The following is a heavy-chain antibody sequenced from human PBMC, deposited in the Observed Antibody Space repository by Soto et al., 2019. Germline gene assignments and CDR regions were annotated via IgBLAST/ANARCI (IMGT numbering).Heavy chain of an antibody. D-gene: IGHD3-10*01. CDR1: GGSISSSSYY. V-gene: IGHV4-39*01. CDR3: ARQGDYSEYDFDY. CDR2: IYYSGST. Sequence: SETLSLTCTVSGGSISSSSYYWGWIRQPPGKGLEWIGSIYYSGSTYYNPSLKSRVTISVDTSKNQFSLKLSSVTAADTAVYYCARQGDYSEYDFDYWGLGTLVTVSS. J-gene: IGHJ4*01.